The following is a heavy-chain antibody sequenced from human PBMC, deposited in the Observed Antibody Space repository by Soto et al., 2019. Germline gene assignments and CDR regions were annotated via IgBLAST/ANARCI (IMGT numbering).Heavy chain of an antibody. CDR3: ALIHRGSGSYLVSFVDY. D-gene: IGHD3-10*01. CDR1: GGSISSSSYY. Sequence: SETLSLTCTVSGGSISSSSYYWGWIRQPPGKRLEWIGSIYYSGSTYYNPSLKSRVTISVDTSKNQFSLKLSSVTAADTSVFYCALIHRGSGSYLVSFVDYWDQGTLVAASS. CDR2: IYYSGST. V-gene: IGHV4-39*01. J-gene: IGHJ4*02.